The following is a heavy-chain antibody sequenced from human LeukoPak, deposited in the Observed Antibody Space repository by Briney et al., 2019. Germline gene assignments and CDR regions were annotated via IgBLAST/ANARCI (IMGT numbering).Heavy chain of an antibody. Sequence: GGSLRLCCAASGFTFSSYSMNWVRQAPGKGLEWVSVIYSGGSTYYADSVKGRFTISRDNSKNMLYLQMNSLRAEDTAVYYCAREGRSRGGYYGMDVWGQGTTGTVSS. D-gene: IGHD6-19*01. CDR3: AREGRSRGGYYGMDV. CDR2: IYSGGST. V-gene: IGHV3-66*01. CDR1: GFTFSSYS. J-gene: IGHJ6*02.